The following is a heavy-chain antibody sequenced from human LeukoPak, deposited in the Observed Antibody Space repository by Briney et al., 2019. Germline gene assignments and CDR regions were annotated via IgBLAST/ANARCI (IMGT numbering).Heavy chain of an antibody. D-gene: IGHD5-12*01. CDR1: GGTFSSYA. J-gene: IGHJ4*02. Sequence: GASVKVSCKASGGTFSSYAISWVRQAPGQGLEWMGGIIPIFGTANYAQKFQGRVTITADESTSTAYMELSSSRSEDTAVYYCARDRSAHSGYGGLDHWGQGTLVAVSS. CDR3: ARDRSAHSGYGGLDH. V-gene: IGHV1-69*13. CDR2: IIPIFGTA.